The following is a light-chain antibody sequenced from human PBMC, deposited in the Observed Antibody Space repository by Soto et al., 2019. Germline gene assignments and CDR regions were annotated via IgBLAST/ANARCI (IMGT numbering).Light chain of an antibody. CDR1: QSVSSSF. Sequence: EIVLTQSPGTLSLSPGERATLSCRASQSVSSSFLAWYQQKPGQAPRLLIYGASSRATGIPDRFSGSGSGTDFTLTISSLEPEDVEVYYCQQYGSSPLTFGGGTKVEIK. CDR2: GAS. J-gene: IGKJ4*01. V-gene: IGKV3-20*01. CDR3: QQYGSSPLT.